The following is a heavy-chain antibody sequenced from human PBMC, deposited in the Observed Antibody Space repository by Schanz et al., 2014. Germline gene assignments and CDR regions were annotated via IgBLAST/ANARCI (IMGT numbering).Heavy chain of an antibody. V-gene: IGHV3-33*01. CDR2: IWYDGSTK. D-gene: IGHD1-1*01. Sequence: QVQLVESGGGVVQPGRSLRLSCAASGFIFSSYGLHWVRQAPGKGLEWVAFIWYDGSTKYYADSVKGRFTISRDNSKNTLYLQMNSLRADDTAVYFCARAHGNNWYGKGLDYWGQGTQXTVSS. CDR3: ARAHGNNWYGKGLDY. CDR1: GFIFSSYG. J-gene: IGHJ4*02.